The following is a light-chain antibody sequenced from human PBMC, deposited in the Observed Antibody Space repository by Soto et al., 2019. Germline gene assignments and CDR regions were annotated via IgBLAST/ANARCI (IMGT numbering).Light chain of an antibody. CDR3: HQYASSPLT. CDR2: GAS. J-gene: IGKJ4*01. Sequence: EIVLTQSPGTLSLSPGERATLSCRASQSVGHRNLAWYQQKPGQAPRLLIYGASIRPNGIPDRFSGSGSGTDFTLIISRLEPEDFVVYYCHQYASSPLTFGGGTKVEVK. V-gene: IGKV3-20*01. CDR1: QSVGHRN.